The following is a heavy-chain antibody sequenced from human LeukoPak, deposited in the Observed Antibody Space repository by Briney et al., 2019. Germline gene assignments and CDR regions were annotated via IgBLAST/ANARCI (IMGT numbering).Heavy chain of an antibody. CDR1: GFTFSTYG. J-gene: IGHJ6*02. Sequence: GGSLRLSCSASGFTFSTYGMHWVRQAPGKGLEFVSAMSNNGGSTSYADSVKGRFTISRDNSKNTLYLQMSSQRAEDTAVYYCVKDTNSGYYYYGMDVWGQGTTVTVSS. V-gene: IGHV3-64D*09. D-gene: IGHD2-2*01. CDR2: MSNNGGST. CDR3: VKDTNSGYYYYGMDV.